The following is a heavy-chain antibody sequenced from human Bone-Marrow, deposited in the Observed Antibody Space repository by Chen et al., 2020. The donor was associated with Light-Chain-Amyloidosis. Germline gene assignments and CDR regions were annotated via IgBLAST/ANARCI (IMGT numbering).Heavy chain of an antibody. CDR2: INLNSGAT. Sequence: QVQLVQSGAEVKRTGASVKVSCKASGYIFTGYYIHWVRQAPGQGLEWMGWINLNSGATMYSQKIQGRVTMTGDTSISTAYMELSRLRSDDTAVYYCARDKVSTIGNFDYWGQGTLVTVSS. CDR1: GYIFTGYY. D-gene: IGHD1-1*01. CDR3: ARDKVSTIGNFDY. J-gene: IGHJ4*02. V-gene: IGHV1-2*02.